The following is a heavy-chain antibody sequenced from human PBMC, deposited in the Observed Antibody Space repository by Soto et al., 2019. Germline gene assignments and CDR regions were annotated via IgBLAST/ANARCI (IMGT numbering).Heavy chain of an antibody. Sequence: PSETLSLTCSVSGASVAGGSYYWSWVRQPPGKGLEWIGYIPSRGRPFYNPSLTSRGTISADTSKNQLSLQLTSVTAADTAVYYCARGRYSGYDFGLWGQGTLVTVSS. CDR1: GASVAGGSYY. CDR2: IPSRGRP. CDR3: ARGRYSGYDFGL. D-gene: IGHD5-12*01. V-gene: IGHV4-30-4*01. J-gene: IGHJ5*02.